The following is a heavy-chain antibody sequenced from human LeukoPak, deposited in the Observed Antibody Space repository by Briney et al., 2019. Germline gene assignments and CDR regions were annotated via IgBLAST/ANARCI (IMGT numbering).Heavy chain of an antibody. J-gene: IGHJ6*03. Sequence: ASVKVSCKASGYTFTSYGINWVRQATGQGLEWMGWMNPNSGNTGYAQKFQGRVTITRNTSISTAYMELSSLRSEDTAVYYCARGVAAAGSLYYYYYYMDVWGKGTTVTVSS. CDR2: MNPNSGNT. V-gene: IGHV1-8*03. CDR3: ARGVAAAGSLYYYYYYMDV. D-gene: IGHD6-13*01. CDR1: GYTFTSYG.